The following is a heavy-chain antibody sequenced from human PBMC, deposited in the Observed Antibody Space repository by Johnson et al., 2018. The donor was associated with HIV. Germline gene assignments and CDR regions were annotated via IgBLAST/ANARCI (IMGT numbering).Heavy chain of an antibody. J-gene: IGHJ3*02. D-gene: IGHD3-16*02. CDR1: GFTFSSYW. CDR2: ISSDGSSI. Sequence: VQLVESGGGLVKPGGSLRLSCVASGFTFSSYWMHWVRQAPGKGLVWVSRISSDGSSIICADSVKGRFTISRDHAKNTLYLQMTSLGAEDTTVYYCARDKKWVGYRSGDAFDIWGQGTMVTVSS. V-gene: IGHV3-74*01. CDR3: ARDKKWVGYRSGDAFDI.